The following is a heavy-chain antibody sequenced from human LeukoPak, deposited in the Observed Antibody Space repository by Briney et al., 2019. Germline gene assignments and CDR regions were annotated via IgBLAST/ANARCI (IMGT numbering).Heavy chain of an antibody. CDR3: TGVSRSSWYDY. Sequence: PGGSLRFSCAASGFTFSNAWMSWVRQAPGKGLEWVGRIKSKTDGGTPDYAAPVKGRFTISRDDSKNTLYLQMNSLKTEDTAVYYCTGVSRSSWYDYWGQGTLVTVSS. CDR2: IKSKTDGGTP. V-gene: IGHV3-15*01. D-gene: IGHD6-13*01. J-gene: IGHJ4*02. CDR1: GFTFSNAW.